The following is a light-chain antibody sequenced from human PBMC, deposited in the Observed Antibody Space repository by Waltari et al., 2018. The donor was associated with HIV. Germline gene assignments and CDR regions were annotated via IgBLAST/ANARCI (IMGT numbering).Light chain of an antibody. CDR2: GAS. V-gene: IGKV3-20*01. CDR3: QQYGDSPWA. J-gene: IGKJ1*01. Sequence: EIVLTQSPGTLSLSPGERVTLSCRASQTVDSDYLTWYQQKPGQAPRLLVYGASNRATGIPDRFSGRGSGTDFTLTITRLEPEDFAVYFCQQYGDSPWAFGQGTKVQIK. CDR1: QTVDSDY.